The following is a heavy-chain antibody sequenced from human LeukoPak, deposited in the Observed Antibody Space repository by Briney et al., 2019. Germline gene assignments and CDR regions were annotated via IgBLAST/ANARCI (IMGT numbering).Heavy chain of an antibody. Sequence: PGGSLRLSCAASGFTFSSYWMSWVRQAPGKGLEWVANIKQEGSEKYYVESVKGRFTISRDNAKNSLYLQMNSLRAEDTAVYYCAKDRPLDAAAAAGGPFDYWGQGTLVTVSP. V-gene: IGHV3-7*03. J-gene: IGHJ4*02. D-gene: IGHD6-13*01. CDR2: IKQEGSEK. CDR3: AKDRPLDAAAAAGGPFDY. CDR1: GFTFSSYW.